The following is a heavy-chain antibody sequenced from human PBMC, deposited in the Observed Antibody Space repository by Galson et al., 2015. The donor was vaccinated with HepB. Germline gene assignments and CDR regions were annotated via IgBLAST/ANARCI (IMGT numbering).Heavy chain of an antibody. Sequence: SVKVSCKASGYTFTSHTLDWLRQAPGQGPEWVWRINTSNGQTDFAQKFQGRVTMTIETSTSTAYLELRSLSSDDTAVYYCARRNFDEAAFDYWGQGTLVTGPS. V-gene: IGHV1-18*01. D-gene: IGHD6-13*01. CDR3: ARRNFDEAAFDY. CDR1: GYTFTSHT. CDR2: INTSNGQT. J-gene: IGHJ4*02.